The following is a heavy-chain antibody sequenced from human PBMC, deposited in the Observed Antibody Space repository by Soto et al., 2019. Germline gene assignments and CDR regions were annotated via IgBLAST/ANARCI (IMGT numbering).Heavy chain of an antibody. V-gene: IGHV3-23*01. D-gene: IGHD6-19*01. J-gene: IGHJ1*01. Sequence: EVQLLESGGGLVQPGGSLRLSCAASGFTFRSYAMSWVRQAPGKGLEWVSGINGSGDNTYYADAVKGRCTISRDKTKNMLYLQMSRLRAEDTAVYYFAKGVPGIAVAGTGYFQHWGQGTLVTVSS. CDR2: INGSGDNT. CDR3: AKGVPGIAVAGTGYFQH. CDR1: GFTFRSYA.